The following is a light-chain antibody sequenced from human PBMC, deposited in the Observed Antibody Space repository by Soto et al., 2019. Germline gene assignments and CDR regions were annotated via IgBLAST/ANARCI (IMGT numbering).Light chain of an antibody. J-gene: IGKJ4*01. CDR1: QGISYY. Sequence: QLSQSPSSLSAFVGDRVTSTCRASQGISYYVNWYQQKRGKAPKLLIHGATALQSGVPLRFSGYGSGTDFSLTISSLQPEDFATYYCQQSYSTLFTFGGGTKVDIK. V-gene: IGKV1-39*01. CDR3: QQSYSTLFT. CDR2: GAT.